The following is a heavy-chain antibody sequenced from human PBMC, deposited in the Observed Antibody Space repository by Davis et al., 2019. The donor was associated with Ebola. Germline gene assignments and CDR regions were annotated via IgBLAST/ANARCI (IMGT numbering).Heavy chain of an antibody. CDR3: ASWRKYYYGMDV. V-gene: IGHV1-69*04. CDR2: IIPILGIA. J-gene: IGHJ6*02. D-gene: IGHD1-1*01. CDR1: GGTFSSYA. Sequence: AASVKVSCKASGGTFSSYAISWVRQAPGQGLEWMGRIIPILGIANYAQKFQGRVTITADKSTSTAYMELSSLRSEDTAVYYCASWRKYYYGMDVWGQGTTVTVSS.